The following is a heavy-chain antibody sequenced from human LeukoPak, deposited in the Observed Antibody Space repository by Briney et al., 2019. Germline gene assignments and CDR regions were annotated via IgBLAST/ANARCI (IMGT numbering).Heavy chain of an antibody. V-gene: IGHV1-2*02. CDR3: ATGLWFGKYLDV. D-gene: IGHD3-10*01. Sequence: ASVKVSCKASGYTFTGYYMHWVRQAPGQGLEWMGWINPNSGGTNYAQKFQGRVTMTRDTSISTAYMELSSLRSEDTAVYYCATGLWFGKYLDVWGKGTTVTVSS. J-gene: IGHJ6*04. CDR1: GYTFTGYY. CDR2: INPNSGGT.